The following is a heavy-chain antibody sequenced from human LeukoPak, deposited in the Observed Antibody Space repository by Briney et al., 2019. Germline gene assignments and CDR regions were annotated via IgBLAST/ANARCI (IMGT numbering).Heavy chain of an antibody. J-gene: IGHJ4*02. CDR2: INPISGGT. V-gene: IGHV1-2*02. Sequence: GASVKVSCKASGYTFTGSYIHWVRQAPGQGLEWMGWINPISGGTNYAQKFQGRVTMTRDTSISTAYMELSRLRSDDTAVYYCARGEGKSSGWQHYYYLDHWGQGTVVSVST. D-gene: IGHD6-19*01. CDR3: ARGEGKSSGWQHYYYLDH. CDR1: GYTFTGSY.